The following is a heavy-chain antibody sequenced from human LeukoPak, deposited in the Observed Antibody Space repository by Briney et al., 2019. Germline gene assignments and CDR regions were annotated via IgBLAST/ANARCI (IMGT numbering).Heavy chain of an antibody. J-gene: IGHJ4*02. CDR2: ISSSSSYI. V-gene: IGHV3-21*01. CDR3: ARGTVAVGYNHENGDY. CDR1: GFTFSSYS. D-gene: IGHD5-18*01. Sequence: PGGSLRLSCAASGFTFSSYSMNWVRQAPGKGPEWVSSISSSSSYIYYADSVKGRFTISRDNAKNSLYLQMNSLRAEDTAVYYCARGTVAVGYNHENGDYWGQGTLVTVSS.